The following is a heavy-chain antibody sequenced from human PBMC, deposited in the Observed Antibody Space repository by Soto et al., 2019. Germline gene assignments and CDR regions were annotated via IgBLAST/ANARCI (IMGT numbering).Heavy chain of an antibody. CDR2: INPNGGDT. J-gene: IGHJ3*01. V-gene: IGHV1-46*01. CDR3: AGLYVNRWVDGFDS. CDR1: GYMFTYYH. Sequence: ASVKVSCKTSGYMFTYYHVHWVRQAPGQGLEWMGIINPNGGDTRYAQNFQGRVTMTRDASISTAYMELSRLRSDDTAKYYCAGLYVNRWVDGFDSWGQGTMVTVSS. D-gene: IGHD2-8*01.